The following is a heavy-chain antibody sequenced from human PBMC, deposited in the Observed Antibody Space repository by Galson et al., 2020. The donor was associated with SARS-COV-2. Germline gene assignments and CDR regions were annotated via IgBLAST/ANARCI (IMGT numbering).Heavy chain of an antibody. D-gene: IGHD3-10*01. J-gene: IGHJ3*02. Sequence: NSGGSLRLSCAASGITFRDYYMSWFRPAPGQGLEWVSYIRSSGSTIYYAVAVQGRFTISRDNAKHSLYLQMNSLRAKDTAVYYCARVGQVLLWFGELLDAFDIWGQGTMVTVSS. CDR3: ARVGQVLLWFGELLDAFDI. V-gene: IGHV3-11*01. CDR2: IRSSGSTI. CDR1: GITFRDYY.